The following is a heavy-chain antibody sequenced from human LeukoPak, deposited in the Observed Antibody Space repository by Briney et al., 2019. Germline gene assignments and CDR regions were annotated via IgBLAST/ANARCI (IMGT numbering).Heavy chain of an antibody. D-gene: IGHD2-15*01. CDR1: GYTFTGYY. CDR3: ARDPESGSEYYYYGMDV. J-gene: IGHJ6*02. CDR2: INPNSGGT. Sequence: VASVKVSCKATGYTFTGYYMHWVRQAHGQGLEWMGWINPNSGGTNYAQKFQGRVTMTRDTSTSTAYMELSRLRSDDTAVYYCARDPESGSEYYYYGMDVWGQGTTVTVSS. V-gene: IGHV1-2*02.